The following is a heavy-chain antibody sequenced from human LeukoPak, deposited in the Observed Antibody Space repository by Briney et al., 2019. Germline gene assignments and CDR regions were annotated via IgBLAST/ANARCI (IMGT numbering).Heavy chain of an antibody. CDR3: AKSQEAAAGTGDY. CDR2: IRYDGSNK. J-gene: IGHJ4*02. CDR1: GFTFSSYG. Sequence: GGSLRLSCAASGFTFSSYGMHWVRQAPGKGLEWVAFIRYDGSNKYYADSVKGRFTISRDNSKNTLSLQMNSLRAEDTAVYYCAKSQEAAAGTGDYWGQGTLVTVSS. D-gene: IGHD6-13*01. V-gene: IGHV3-30*02.